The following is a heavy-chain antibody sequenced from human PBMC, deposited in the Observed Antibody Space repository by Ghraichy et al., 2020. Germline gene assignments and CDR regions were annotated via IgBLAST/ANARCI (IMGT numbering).Heavy chain of an antibody. Sequence: GGSLRLSCAASGFDFGSYAISWVRQAPGKGLEWVAIISGSGGTPFYTSSVEGRFIISKDFSTTTVYLQMNSLRAEDTAQYYCAKHVTMIAGMDVWGQGTTVTVS. CDR1: GFDFGSYA. V-gene: IGHV3-23*01. CDR3: AKHVTMIAGMDV. D-gene: IGHD3-22*01. J-gene: IGHJ6*02. CDR2: ISGSGGTP.